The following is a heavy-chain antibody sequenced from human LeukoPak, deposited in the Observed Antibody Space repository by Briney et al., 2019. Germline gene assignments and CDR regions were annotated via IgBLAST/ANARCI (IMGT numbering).Heavy chain of an antibody. D-gene: IGHD4-17*01. CDR2: MNPNSGNT. CDR3: ARGFHGDYNLNGWFDP. J-gene: IGHJ5*02. Sequence: ASVKVSCKASGYTFTGYYMHWVRQAPGQGLEWMGWMNPNSGNTGYAQKFQGRVTMTRNTSISTAYMELSSLRSEDTAVYYCARGFHGDYNLNGWFDPWGQGTLVTVSS. CDR1: GYTFTGYY. V-gene: IGHV1-8*02.